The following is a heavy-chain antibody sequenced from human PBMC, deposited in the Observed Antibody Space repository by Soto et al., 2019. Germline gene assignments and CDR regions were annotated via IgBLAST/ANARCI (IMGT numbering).Heavy chain of an antibody. J-gene: IGHJ6*02. CDR1: GYTFTSYA. CDR2: ISTYNGNT. CDR3: ARDPYHVLMVNAPNLYGMDV. V-gene: IGHV1-18*01. Sequence: ASVKVSCKASGYTFTSYAMHWVRQAPGQRLEWMGWISTYNGNTNYPQSLQGRLTMTTDTSTTTAYMELRNLRSDDTAVYYCARDPYHVLMVNAPNLYGMDVWGQGTTVTVSS. D-gene: IGHD2-8*01.